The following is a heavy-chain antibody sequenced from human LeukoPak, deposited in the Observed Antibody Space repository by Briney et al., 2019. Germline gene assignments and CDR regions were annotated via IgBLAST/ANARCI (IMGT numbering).Heavy chain of an antibody. CDR3: ASYLPYCSGGSCYSNFDY. Sequence: ASVKVSCKASGGTFSSYAISWVRQAPGQGLEWMGRIIPILGIANYAQKFQGRVTITADKSTSTAYMELSSLRSEDTAVYYCASYLPYCSGGSCYSNFDYWGQGTLVTVSS. V-gene: IGHV1-69*04. J-gene: IGHJ4*02. CDR1: GGTFSSYA. CDR2: IIPILGIA. D-gene: IGHD2-15*01.